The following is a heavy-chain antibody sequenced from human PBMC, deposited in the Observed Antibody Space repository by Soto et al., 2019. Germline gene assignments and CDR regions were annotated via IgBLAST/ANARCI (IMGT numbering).Heavy chain of an antibody. J-gene: IGHJ4*02. CDR3: AKADAYSRSSAMSRIIEY. Sequence: VGSLRLPCAASGFTFSTYGIHWVRQAPGKGLEWVAVISYDGSNKYYADSVKGRFTISRDNSKNTLYLQMNSLRAEDTAVYYCAKADAYSRSSAMSRIIEYWGQGTLVTVTS. CDR1: GFTFSTYG. V-gene: IGHV3-30*18. D-gene: IGHD6-6*01. CDR2: ISYDGSNK.